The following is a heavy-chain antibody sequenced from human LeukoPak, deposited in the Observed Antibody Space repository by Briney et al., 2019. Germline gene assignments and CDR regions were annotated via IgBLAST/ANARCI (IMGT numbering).Heavy chain of an antibody. J-gene: IGHJ4*02. V-gene: IGHV4-59*01. Sequence: SETLSLTCTVSGGSISSYYWSWIRQPPGKGLEWIGYIYYSGSTNCNPSLKSRVTISVDTSKNQFSLRLNSVTAADTAVYYCVRITTGTIDYWGQGTLVTVSS. CDR1: GGSISSYY. D-gene: IGHD1-1*01. CDR3: VRITTGTIDY. CDR2: IYYSGST.